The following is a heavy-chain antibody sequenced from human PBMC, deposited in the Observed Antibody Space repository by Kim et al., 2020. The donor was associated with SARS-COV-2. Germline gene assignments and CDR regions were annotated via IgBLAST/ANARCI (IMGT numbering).Heavy chain of an antibody. Sequence: GGSLRLSCAASGFTFSDYYMSWIRQAPGKGLEWVSYISSSGSTIYYADSVKGRCTISRDNAKNSLYLQMNSLRADDTAVYYCASYAYYDILTAYYYGMDVWGQGTTVTVSS. CDR3: ASYAYYDILTAYYYGMDV. V-gene: IGHV3-11*01. D-gene: IGHD3-9*01. CDR2: ISSSGSTI. J-gene: IGHJ6*02. CDR1: GFTFSDYY.